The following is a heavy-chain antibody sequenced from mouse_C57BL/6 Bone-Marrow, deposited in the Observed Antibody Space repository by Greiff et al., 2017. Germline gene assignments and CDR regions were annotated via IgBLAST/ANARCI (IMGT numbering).Heavy chain of an antibody. J-gene: IGHJ2*01. CDR3: ARDYYGSSWYFDY. D-gene: IGHD1-1*01. Sequence: AQLQQSGPELVKPGASVKISCKASGYTFTDYYMNWVKQSHGKSLEWIGDINPNNGGTSYNQKLKGKATLTVDKSSSTAYMELRSLTSEDSAVYYCARDYYGSSWYFDYWGQGTILTVSS. CDR1: GYTFTDYY. CDR2: INPNNGGT. V-gene: IGHV1-26*01.